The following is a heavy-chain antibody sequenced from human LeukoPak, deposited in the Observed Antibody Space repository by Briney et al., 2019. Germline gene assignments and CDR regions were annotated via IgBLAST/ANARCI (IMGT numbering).Heavy chain of an antibody. Sequence: GGSLRLSCAASGFTFSTYAMYWVRQAPGKGLEWVAVISYDGSNKYYADSVKGRFTISRDNSKNSLYLQMHSLRAEDTAVYYCARDATSEHFFDYWGQGTMVTVSS. J-gene: IGHJ4*02. CDR2: ISYDGSNK. CDR1: GFTFSTYA. V-gene: IGHV3-30-3*01. D-gene: IGHD1-26*01. CDR3: ARDATSEHFFDY.